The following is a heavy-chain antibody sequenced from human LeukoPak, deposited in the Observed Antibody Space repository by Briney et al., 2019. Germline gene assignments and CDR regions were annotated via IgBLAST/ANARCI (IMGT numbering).Heavy chain of an antibody. J-gene: IGHJ6*03. CDR1: GYTFTGYY. Sequence: ASVKVSCKASGYTFTGYYMHWVRQAPGQGLEWMGWINPNSGGTNYAQKFQGRVTMTRDTSISTAYMELSRLRSDDTAVYYCARDLFVVVPAAMDDMDVWGKGTTVTVSS. CDR3: ARDLFVVVPAAMDDMDV. D-gene: IGHD2-2*01. V-gene: IGHV1-2*02. CDR2: INPNSGGT.